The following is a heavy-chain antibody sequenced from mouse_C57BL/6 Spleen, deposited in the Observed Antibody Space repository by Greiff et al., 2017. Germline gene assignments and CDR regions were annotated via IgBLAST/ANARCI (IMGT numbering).Heavy chain of an antibody. J-gene: IGHJ2*01. CDR1: GYTFTSYW. Sequence: QVQLKQPGAELVKPGASVKLSCKASGYTFTSYWMQWVKQRPGQGLEWIGEIDPSDSYTNYNQKFKGKATLTVDTSASTAYMQLSSLTSEDSAVYYCARHHYYGSSYDYWGQGTTLTVSS. V-gene: IGHV1-50*01. CDR2: IDPSDSYT. CDR3: ARHHYYGSSYDY. D-gene: IGHD1-1*01.